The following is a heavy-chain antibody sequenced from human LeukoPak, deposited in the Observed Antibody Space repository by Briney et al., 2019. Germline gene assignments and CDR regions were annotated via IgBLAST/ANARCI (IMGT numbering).Heavy chain of an antibody. CDR2: ISISGSTI. J-gene: IGHJ3*02. D-gene: IGHD3-9*01. Sequence: GGSLRLSCAASGFIFSDSYMNWIRQAPGKGLEWISYISISGSTIFYADSVKGRFTISRDNAKRSVFLQMNGLRAEDTAVYYCARLTGPFDAFEIWGQGTMVTVSS. CDR3: ARLTGPFDAFEI. CDR1: GFIFSDSY. V-gene: IGHV3-11*04.